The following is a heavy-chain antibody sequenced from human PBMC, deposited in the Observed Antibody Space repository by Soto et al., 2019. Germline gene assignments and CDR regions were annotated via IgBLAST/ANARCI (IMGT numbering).Heavy chain of an antibody. CDR2: ISGSGGST. D-gene: IGHD3-9*01. J-gene: IGHJ4*02. CDR3: AKDGGILAGAFDY. V-gene: IGHV3-23*01. CDR1: GFTFGSYA. Sequence: GGSLRLSCAASGFTFGSYAMTWVRQAPGKGLEWVSGISGSGGSTYHADSVKGRFSISRDNSKNTVYLQLNSLRADDTAVYYCAKDGGILAGAFDYWGQGTLVTVSS.